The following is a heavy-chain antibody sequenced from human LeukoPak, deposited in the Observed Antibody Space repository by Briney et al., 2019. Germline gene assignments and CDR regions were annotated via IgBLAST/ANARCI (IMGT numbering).Heavy chain of an antibody. J-gene: IGHJ6*03. V-gene: IGHV1-8*03. D-gene: IGHD6-13*01. Sequence: ASVKVSCKASGYTFTSYDINWVRQATGQGLEWMGWMNPNSGNTGYAQKFQGGVTITRNTSISTAYMELSSLRSEDTAVYYCARDGAAGVGYYYYYYMDVWGKGTTVTVSS. CDR1: GYTFTSYD. CDR3: ARDGAAGVGYYYYYYMDV. CDR2: MNPNSGNT.